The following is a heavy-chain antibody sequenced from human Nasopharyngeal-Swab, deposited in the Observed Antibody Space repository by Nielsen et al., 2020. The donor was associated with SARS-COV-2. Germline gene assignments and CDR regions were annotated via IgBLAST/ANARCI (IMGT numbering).Heavy chain of an antibody. CDR2: ISYGGSNK. Sequence: GESLKISCAASGFTFSSYGMHWVRQAPGKGLEWVAVISYGGSNKYYADSVKGRFTIFRDNSKNTLYLQMNSLRAEDTAVYYCARGHNTYCGGDCYSLAPDYWGQGTLVTVSS. J-gene: IGHJ4*02. CDR1: GFTFSSYG. CDR3: ARGHNTYCGGDCYSLAPDY. V-gene: IGHV3-30*03. D-gene: IGHD2-21*02.